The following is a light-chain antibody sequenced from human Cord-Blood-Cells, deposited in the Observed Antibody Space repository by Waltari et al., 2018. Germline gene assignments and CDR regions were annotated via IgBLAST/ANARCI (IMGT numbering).Light chain of an antibody. CDR1: QSVSSN. CDR3: QQRSNWYT. CDR2: GAS. Sequence: EIVMTQSPATMSVSTGERATLSCRASQSVSSNLAWYQQKPGQAPRLLIYGASTRATGIPARFSGSGSGTEFTLTISSLQSEDFAVYYCQQRSNWYTFGQGTKLEIK. V-gene: IGKV3-15*01. J-gene: IGKJ2*01.